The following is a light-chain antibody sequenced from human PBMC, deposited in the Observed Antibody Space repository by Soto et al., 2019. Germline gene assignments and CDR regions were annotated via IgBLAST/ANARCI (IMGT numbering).Light chain of an antibody. V-gene: IGKV3-20*01. J-gene: IGKJ5*01. CDR3: QQYGSSLIT. CDR2: GAS. CDR1: QSVSSY. Sequence: KLSPATVSLSQSERNTLSCRASQSVSSYLAWYQQKPGQAPRLLIYGASSRATGIPDMFSGSGSGTDFTLTISRLEPEDFAVYYCQQYGSSLITFGQGRRLAI.